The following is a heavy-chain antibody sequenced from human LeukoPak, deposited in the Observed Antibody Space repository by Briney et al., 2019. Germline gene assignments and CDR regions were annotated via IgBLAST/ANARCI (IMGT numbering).Heavy chain of an antibody. V-gene: IGHV1-2*06. Sequence: ASVKVSCKASGYTFTGYYMRWVRQAPGQGLEWMGRINPNSGGTNYAQKFQGRVTMTRDTSISTAYMELSRLRSDDTAVYYCARDLGVLLWFGELMDVWGQGTTVIVSS. CDR1: GYTFTGYY. CDR2: INPNSGGT. D-gene: IGHD3-10*01. CDR3: ARDLGVLLWFGELMDV. J-gene: IGHJ6*02.